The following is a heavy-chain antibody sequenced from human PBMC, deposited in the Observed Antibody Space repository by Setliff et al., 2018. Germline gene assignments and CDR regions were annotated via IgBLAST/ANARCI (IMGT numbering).Heavy chain of an antibody. CDR1: GFTSDVCT. D-gene: IGHD3-22*01. CDR2: IPWNGGSP. Sequence: RPGGSLRLSCAPSGFTSDVCTMSWVRQPPGKGLEWVAGIPWNGGSPYYAGSVKGRFTISRDNAKNSLYLQMNSLRAEDTALYYCAIATPPNYYDSSGYYDRDAFEIWGQGTMVTVSS. CDR3: AIATPPNYYDSSGYYDRDAFEI. V-gene: IGHV3-20*04. J-gene: IGHJ3*02.